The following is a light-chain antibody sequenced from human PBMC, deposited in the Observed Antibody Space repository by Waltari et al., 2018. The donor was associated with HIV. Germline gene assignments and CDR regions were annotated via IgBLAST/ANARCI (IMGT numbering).Light chain of an antibody. J-gene: IGKJ5*01. CDR1: QNVRSNY. CDR2: GVS. Sequence: DIVLKQYPGTLSLSAGERATVACKASQNVRSNYVAWYQQTPGQAPRLLVYGVSTRSTGIPDRFSGSGSGKDFTFTISGLESEDSAVYYCQQYGDSPITFGQGTRLEIK. CDR3: QQYGDSPIT. V-gene: IGKV3-20*01.